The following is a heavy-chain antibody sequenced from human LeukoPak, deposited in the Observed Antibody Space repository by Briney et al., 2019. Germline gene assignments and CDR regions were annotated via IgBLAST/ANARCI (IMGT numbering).Heavy chain of an antibody. Sequence: ASVKVSCKASGYTFTSYGINWVRQATGQGLEWMGWMSPNSDNRGYEQNFQGRVTMTMDTSISTAYMELSSLRSEDTAVYYCAAIMVVTAGVAFNIWGQGTMVTVSS. V-gene: IGHV1-8*01. CDR1: GYTFTSYG. J-gene: IGHJ3*02. D-gene: IGHD2-21*02. CDR3: AAIMVVTAGVAFNI. CDR2: MSPNSDNR.